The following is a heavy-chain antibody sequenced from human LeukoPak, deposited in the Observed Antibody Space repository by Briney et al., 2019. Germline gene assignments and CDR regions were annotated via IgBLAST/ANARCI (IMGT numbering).Heavy chain of an antibody. V-gene: IGHV3-72*01. CDR1: GFTFSDHY. D-gene: IGHD3-22*01. J-gene: IGHJ4*02. CDR2: SRNKANSYTT. Sequence: GGSLRLSCAASGFTFSDHYMNWVRQAPGKGLEWVGRSRNKANSYTTEYAASVKGRFTISRDDSKNSLYLQVNSLKTEDTAVYYCATGEYYNDSSGYYVDYWGQGTLVTVSS. CDR3: ATGEYYNDSSGYYVDY.